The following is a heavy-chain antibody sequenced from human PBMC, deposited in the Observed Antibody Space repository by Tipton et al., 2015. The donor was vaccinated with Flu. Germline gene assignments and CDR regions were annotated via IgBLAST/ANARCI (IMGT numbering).Heavy chain of an antibody. J-gene: IGHJ4*02. Sequence: TLSLTCDVSGYSISSGYFWSWIRQPAGKGLEWIGRIYNTGSARHNPSLQSRLTISVETSKNQFSLNLYSVTAADTAVYYCARGSRAGNSYYLDYWGQGTLVTVSS. CDR1: GYSISSGYF. CDR3: ARGSRAGNSYYLDY. V-gene: IGHV4-61*02. CDR2: IYNTGSA. D-gene: IGHD4-23*01.